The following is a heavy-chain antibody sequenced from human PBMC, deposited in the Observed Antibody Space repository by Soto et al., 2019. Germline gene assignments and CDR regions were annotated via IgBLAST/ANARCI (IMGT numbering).Heavy chain of an antibody. D-gene: IGHD3-22*01. V-gene: IGHV4-59*01. CDR3: ARIQYYYDSSGYRRPYYYCGMDV. CDR1: GGSISSYY. J-gene: IGHJ6*02. Sequence: SETLSLTCTVPGGSISSYYWSWIRQPPGKGLEWIGYIYYSGSTNYNPSLKSRVTISVDTSKNQFSLKLSSVTAADTAVYYCARIQYYYDSSGYRRPYYYCGMDVWGQGTTVTVSS. CDR2: IYYSGST.